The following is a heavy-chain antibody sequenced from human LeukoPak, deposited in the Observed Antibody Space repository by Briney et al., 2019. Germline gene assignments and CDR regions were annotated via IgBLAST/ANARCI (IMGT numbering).Heavy chain of an antibody. D-gene: IGHD3-3*01. V-gene: IGHV3-73*01. J-gene: IGHJ6*03. CDR1: GFTFSSYA. CDR2: IRSKANSYAT. CDR3: TTQHDFWSGYSLYYYYYYMDV. Sequence: GGSLRLSCAASGFTFSSYAMSWVRQASGKGLEWVGRIRSKANSYATPYAASVKGRFTISRDDSKNTAYLQMNSLKTEDTAVYYCTTQHDFWSGYSLYYYYYYMDVWGKGTTVTVSS.